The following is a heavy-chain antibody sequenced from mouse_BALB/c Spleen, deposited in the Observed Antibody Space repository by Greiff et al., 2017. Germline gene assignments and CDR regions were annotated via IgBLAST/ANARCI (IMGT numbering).Heavy chain of an antibody. V-gene: IGHV5-9-3*01. J-gene: IGHJ3*01. CDR2: ISSGGSYT. D-gene: IGHD1-1*01. Sequence: EVQRVESGGGLVKPGGSLKLSCAASGFTFSSYAMSWVRQTPEKRLEWVATISSGGSYTYYPDSVKGRFTISRDNAKNTLYLQMSSLRSEDTAMYYCARHYGGFAYWGQGTLVTVSA. CDR1: GFTFSSYA. CDR3: ARHYGGFAY.